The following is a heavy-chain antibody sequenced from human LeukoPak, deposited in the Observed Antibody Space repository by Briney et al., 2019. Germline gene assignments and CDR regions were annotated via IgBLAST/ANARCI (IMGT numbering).Heavy chain of an antibody. J-gene: IGHJ3*02. CDR1: GDSVSSNSAA. V-gene: IGHV6-1*01. Sequence: SQTLSLTCAISGDSVSSNSAAWIWIRQSPSRGLEWLGRTFYRSKWYNDYAVSVKSRITINPDTSKNQFSLHLNSVTPEDTAVYYCARGGYSSSRHVFDIWGQGTMVTVSS. CDR2: TFYRSKWYN. D-gene: IGHD6-13*01. CDR3: ARGGYSSSRHVFDI.